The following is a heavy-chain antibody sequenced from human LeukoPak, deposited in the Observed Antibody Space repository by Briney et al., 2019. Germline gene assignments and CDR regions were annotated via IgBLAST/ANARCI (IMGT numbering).Heavy chain of an antibody. Sequence: ASVKVSCKASGGTFSSYAISWVRQAPEQGLEWMGGIIPIFGTANYAQKFQGRVTITADKSTSTAYMELSSLRSEDTAVYYCASPIPARIQLWLPDAFDIWGQGTMVTVSS. CDR2: IIPIFGTA. CDR1: GGTFSSYA. V-gene: IGHV1-69*06. D-gene: IGHD5-18*01. CDR3: ASPIPARIQLWLPDAFDI. J-gene: IGHJ3*02.